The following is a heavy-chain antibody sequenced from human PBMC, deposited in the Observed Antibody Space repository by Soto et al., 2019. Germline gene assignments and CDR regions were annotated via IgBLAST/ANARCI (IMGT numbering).Heavy chain of an antibody. D-gene: IGHD2-21*02. V-gene: IGHV4-31*03. J-gene: IGHJ4*02. Sequence: SETLSLTCTVSGGSISSGGYYWSWIRQHPGKGLEWIGYIYYSGSTYYNPSLKSRVTISVDTSKNQFSLKLSSVTAADTAVYYCARMLAYCGGDCYDYFDYWGQGTLVTVSS. CDR3: ARMLAYCGGDCYDYFDY. CDR1: GGSISSGGYY. CDR2: IYYSGST.